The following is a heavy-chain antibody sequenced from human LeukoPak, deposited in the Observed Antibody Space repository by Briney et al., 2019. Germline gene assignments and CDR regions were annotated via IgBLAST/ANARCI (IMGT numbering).Heavy chain of an antibody. J-gene: IGHJ4*02. D-gene: IGHD2-15*01. Sequence: PGGSLRLSCAASGFTFSSYAMSWIRQPPGKGLEWIGEINHSGSTNYNPSLKSRVTILVDTSKNQFSLKLGSVTAADTAVYYCAKRDCSGGSCYFDYWGQGTLVTVSS. CDR1: GFTFSSYA. V-gene: IGHV4-34*08. CDR3: AKRDCSGGSCYFDY. CDR2: INHSGST.